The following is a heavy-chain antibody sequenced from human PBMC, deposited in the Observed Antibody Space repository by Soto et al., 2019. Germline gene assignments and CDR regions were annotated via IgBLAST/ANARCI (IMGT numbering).Heavy chain of an antibody. CDR2: MSFDGNDK. CDR3: ARDRYLDSYAFDY. Sequence: GSLRLSCAASGFTFSSYAMHWVRQAPGKGLEWVAVMSFDGNDKHYADSVKGRFTISRDENENTLFLQMNSLRPEDTAVYYCARDRYLDSYAFDYWGQGSLVTVSS. CDR1: GFTFSSYA. J-gene: IGHJ4*02. D-gene: IGHD3-9*01. V-gene: IGHV3-30-3*01.